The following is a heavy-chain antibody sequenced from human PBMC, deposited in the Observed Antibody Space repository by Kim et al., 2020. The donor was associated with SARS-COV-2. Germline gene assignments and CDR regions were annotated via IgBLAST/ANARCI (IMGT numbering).Heavy chain of an antibody. D-gene: IGHD2-2*03. J-gene: IGHJ4*02. V-gene: IGHV3-23*01. CDR1: GFTFTGYA. CDR3: MKGGWGWIWDH. Sequence: GGSLRLSCTTSGFTFTGYAMSWVRQAPGKGLEWVSSIDGSDGTTYYVDSVKGRVTISRDNSKNTLYLQMRTLRADDTAVYYCMKGGWGWIWDHWGQGTLVTVAS. CDR2: IDGSDGTT.